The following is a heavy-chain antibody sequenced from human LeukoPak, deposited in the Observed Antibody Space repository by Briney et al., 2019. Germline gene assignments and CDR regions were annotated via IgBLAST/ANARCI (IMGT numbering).Heavy chain of an antibody. V-gene: IGHV3-21*01. CDR1: GFTFSTYS. CDR3: ARDLTTSSTAYFHH. D-gene: IGHD6-6*01. CDR2: ISSSSRYI. J-gene: IGHJ1*01. Sequence: PGGSLRLSCTASGFTFSTYSMNWVRQAPGKGLEWVSSISSSSRYIYYADSVKGRFTISRDNGKNSLYLHMTSLRAEDTAVYYCARDLTTSSTAYFHHWGQGTLVTVSS.